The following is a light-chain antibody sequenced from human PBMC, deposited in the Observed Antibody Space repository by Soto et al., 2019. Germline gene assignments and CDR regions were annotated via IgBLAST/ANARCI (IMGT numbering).Light chain of an antibody. V-gene: IGLV1-51*01. CDR3: GTWDTTLGAAHYA. Sequence: QSVLTQPPSVSAAPGQKVTISCSGSSSNIGTNYVAWYQHLPGTAPTLLIHDSNKRYPGVPDRFSGSKSGTSATLGITGLQTEDEADYYCGTWDTTLGAAHYAFGSGTKVTVL. J-gene: IGLJ1*01. CDR2: DSN. CDR1: SSNIGTNY.